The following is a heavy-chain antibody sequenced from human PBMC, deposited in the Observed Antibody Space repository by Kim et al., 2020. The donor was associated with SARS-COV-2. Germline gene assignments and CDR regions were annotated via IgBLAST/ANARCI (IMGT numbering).Heavy chain of an antibody. CDR1: GGSFSGYY. J-gene: IGHJ4*02. Sequence: SETLSLTCAVYGGSFSGYYWSWIRQPPGKGLEWIGEINHSGSTNYNPSLKSRVTISVDTSKNQFSLKLSSVTAADTAVYYCARWDGSDLFFDYWGQGTLV. D-gene: IGHD3-10*01. CDR3: ARWDGSDLFFDY. CDR2: INHSGST. V-gene: IGHV4-34*01.